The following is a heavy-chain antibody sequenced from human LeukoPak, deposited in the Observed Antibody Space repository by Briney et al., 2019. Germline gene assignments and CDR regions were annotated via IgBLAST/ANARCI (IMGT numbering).Heavy chain of an antibody. CDR3: ARDRGGWLRNYLDS. CDR2: IFSTGST. J-gene: IGHJ4*02. V-gene: IGHV4-30-4*08. Sequence: PSQTLSLTCTVSGGSINSGDHYWSWIRQSPGKGPEWIGYIFSTGSTYYNPSLQSRLTISQDKSTNQFFLKLTSVPAADTAVYYCARDRGGWLRNYLDSSGLGTLVTVSS. CDR1: GGSINSGDHY. D-gene: IGHD5-12*01.